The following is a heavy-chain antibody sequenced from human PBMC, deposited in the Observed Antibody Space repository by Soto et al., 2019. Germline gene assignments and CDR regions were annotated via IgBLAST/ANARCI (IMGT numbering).Heavy chain of an antibody. V-gene: IGHV1-69*08. Sequence: QVQLVQSGAEVKKPGPSVKVSCKASGGTFSSYTISWVRQAPGQGLEWMGRIIPILGIANYAQKFQGRVTITADKSTSTAYMELSSLRFEDTAVYYCARDLGYGSGGEAFDIWGQGTMVTVSS. CDR1: GGTFSSYT. CDR3: ARDLGYGSGGEAFDI. J-gene: IGHJ3*02. D-gene: IGHD3-10*01. CDR2: IIPILGIA.